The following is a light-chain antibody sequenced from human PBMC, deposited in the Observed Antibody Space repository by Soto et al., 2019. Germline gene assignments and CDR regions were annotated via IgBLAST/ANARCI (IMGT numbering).Light chain of an antibody. Sequence: SALTQPASVSGSPGQSITISCTGTSSDVGGYNYVSWYQQHPGKAPKLMIYEVSNRPSGVSNRFSGSNSGNTASLTISGLQAEDEADYYCSSYTRSSTLVFGTATKVTVL. CDR1: SSDVGGYNY. J-gene: IGLJ1*01. CDR3: SSYTRSSTLV. V-gene: IGLV2-14*01. CDR2: EVS.